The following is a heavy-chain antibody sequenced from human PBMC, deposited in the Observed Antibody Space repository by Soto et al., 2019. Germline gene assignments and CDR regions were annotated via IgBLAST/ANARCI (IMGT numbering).Heavy chain of an antibody. CDR1: GGTFSSYA. CDR3: ARDSGDCSGGSCYHYGMDV. CDR2: IIPIFGTA. D-gene: IGHD2-15*01. J-gene: IGHJ6*02. V-gene: IGHV1-69*12. Sequence: QVQLVQSGAEVKKPGSSVKVSCKASGGTFSSYAISWVRQAPGQGLEWMGGIIPIFGTANYAQKFQGRVTITADESTSTAYMELSSLRCEDTAVYYCARDSGDCSGGSCYHYGMDVWGQGTTVTVSS.